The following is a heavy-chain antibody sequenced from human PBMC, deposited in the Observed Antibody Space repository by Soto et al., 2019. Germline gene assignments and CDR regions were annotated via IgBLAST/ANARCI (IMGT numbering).Heavy chain of an antibody. V-gene: IGHV1-58*02. J-gene: IGHJ5*02. CDR3: AAGGYGGFELLKT. CDR1: GFTFTHSA. D-gene: IGHD5-12*01. CDR2: IVVDNGNT. Sequence: QMQLVQSGPEVKKPGTSVKVSCEASGFTFTHSAMQWVRQARGQRLEWIGWIVVDNGNTNYAHKFQERVTITWDMSTSTADMELRSLRSEDTAVYFCAAGGYGGFELLKTWGQGTLVTVSS.